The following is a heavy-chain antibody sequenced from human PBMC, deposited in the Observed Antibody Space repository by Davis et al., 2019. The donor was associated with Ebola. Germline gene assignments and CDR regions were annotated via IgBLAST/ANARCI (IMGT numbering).Heavy chain of an antibody. D-gene: IGHD6-19*01. CDR2: ITGSGGSR. CDR3: AKDTSNVWFDV. J-gene: IGHJ3*01. V-gene: IGHV3-23*01. Sequence: GESLKISCAASGFTFSNYAMSWVRQAPGKGLEWVSSITGSGGSRYHADSVKGRFTISRDNSKNTLHLQMNSLRVEDTAIYYCAKDTSNVWFDVWGQGTMVTVSS. CDR1: GFTFSNYA.